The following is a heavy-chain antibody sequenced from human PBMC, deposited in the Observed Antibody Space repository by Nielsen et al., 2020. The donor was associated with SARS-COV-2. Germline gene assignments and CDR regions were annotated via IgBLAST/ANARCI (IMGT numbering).Heavy chain of an antibody. V-gene: IGHV3-33*01. CDR1: GFTFSSYG. J-gene: IGHJ3*02. CDR2: IWYDGSNK. CDR3: ARDANYYESSGHHYDAFDI. D-gene: IGHD3-22*01. Sequence: GGSLRLSCAASGFTFSSYGMHWVRQAPGKGLEWVAVIWYDGSNKYYADSVKGRFTISRDNSKNTLYLQMNSLRAEDTAVYYCARDANYYESSGHHYDAFDIWGQGTMVTVSS.